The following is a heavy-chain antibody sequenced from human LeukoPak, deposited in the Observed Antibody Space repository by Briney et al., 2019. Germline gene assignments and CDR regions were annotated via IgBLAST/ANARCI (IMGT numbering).Heavy chain of an antibody. J-gene: IGHJ4*02. CDR1: GFTFSSYA. Sequence: GGSLRLSCAASGFTFSSYALHWVRQAPGKGLEWVAVISYDGSNKYYADSVKGRFTISRDNSKNTLYLQMNSLRAEDTAVYYCARDRGSHFDYWGQGTLVTVSS. CDR3: ARDRGSHFDY. D-gene: IGHD1-26*01. V-gene: IGHV3-30-3*01. CDR2: ISYDGSNK.